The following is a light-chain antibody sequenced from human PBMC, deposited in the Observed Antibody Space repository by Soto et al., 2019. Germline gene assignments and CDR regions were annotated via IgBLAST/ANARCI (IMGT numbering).Light chain of an antibody. CDR3: MQGTHWPWT. Sequence: DVVMTQSPLSLPVTLGQPASISCRSSQSLVHSDGNTYLNWFQQRPGQSPRRLIYKVSNRDSGVPDRFSGSGSGTDFTLKISRVEAEDVVVYSCMQGTHWPWTFGQGTRVEIK. V-gene: IGKV2-30*02. CDR1: QSLVHSDGNTY. CDR2: KVS. J-gene: IGKJ1*01.